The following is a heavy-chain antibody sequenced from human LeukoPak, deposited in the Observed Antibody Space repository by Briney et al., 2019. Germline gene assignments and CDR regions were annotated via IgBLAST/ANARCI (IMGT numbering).Heavy chain of an antibody. CDR2: INTTTGNR. Sequence: CQLSGYTFTTYAITWVRQAPGQGLEWLGWINTTTGNRTYAQGFTGRFVFSLYTSVRTAYLQNSSLKAEDTAVYYCARGPTYSSGYRVGYWGQGTLVTVSS. CDR3: ARGPTYSSGYRVGY. CDR1: GYTFTTYA. J-gene: IGHJ4*02. D-gene: IGHD3-22*01. V-gene: IGHV7-4-1*02.